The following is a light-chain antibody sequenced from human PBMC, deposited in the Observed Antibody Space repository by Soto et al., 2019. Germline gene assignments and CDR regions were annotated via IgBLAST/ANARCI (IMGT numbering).Light chain of an antibody. CDR1: QSVSSY. V-gene: IGKV3-11*01. CDR3: QQYNSYPIT. CDR2: DAS. J-gene: IGKJ5*01. Sequence: VLTQSQAPLSLSPGERATISCRASQSVSSYLAWYQQKPGQAPRLLIYDASNRATGIPARFSGSGSGTEFTLTISSLQPDDFATYYCQQYNSYPITFGQGTRLEIK.